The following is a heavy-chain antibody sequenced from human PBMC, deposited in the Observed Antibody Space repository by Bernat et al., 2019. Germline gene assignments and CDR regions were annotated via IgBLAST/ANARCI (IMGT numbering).Heavy chain of an antibody. CDR2: TWDDGSNK. D-gene: IGHD6-19*01. CDR3: EREAGGSIAVGGPDY. CDR1: GFTFSSYG. V-gene: IGHV3-33*01. Sequence: QVQLVESGGGVVQPGRSLRLSCAASGFTFSSYGMHWVRQAPGKGLEWLAVTWDDGSNKYYADAVKGRFTISRDNSKNTLYLQMNSLRAEDEAVYYCEREAGGSIAVGGPDYWGQGTLVTVSS. J-gene: IGHJ4*02.